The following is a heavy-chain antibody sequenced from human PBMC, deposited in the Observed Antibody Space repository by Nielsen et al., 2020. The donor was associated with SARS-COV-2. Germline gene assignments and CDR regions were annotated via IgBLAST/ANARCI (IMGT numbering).Heavy chain of an antibody. D-gene: IGHD6-19*01. CDR2: ISSSSSTI. V-gene: IGHV3-48*01. J-gene: IGHJ3*02. CDR1: GFTFDDYG. Sequence: GESLKISCAASGFTFDDYGMNWVRQAPGKGLEWVSYISSSSSTIYYADSVKGRFTISRDNAKNSLYLQMNSLRAEDTAVYYCARGGQWLVQGAFDIWGQGTMVTVSS. CDR3: ARGGQWLVQGAFDI.